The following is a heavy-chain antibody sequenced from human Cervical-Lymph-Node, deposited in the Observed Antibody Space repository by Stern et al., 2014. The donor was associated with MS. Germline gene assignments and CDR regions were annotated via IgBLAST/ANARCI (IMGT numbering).Heavy chain of an antibody. CDR1: RGSTRGTNY. CDR3: ARAQARWLGNDYSSYYGMDV. Sequence: VQLQESGPGLLKPSQTLSLTCTVSRGSTRGTNYCSWIRQPAGKGLEWIGHVYNTGTPSYNPSLQGRVAISIATSKKLISLRLNSVPVADTAVYFCARAQARWLGNDYSSYYGMDVWGQGTTVTVSS. CDR2: VYNTGTP. V-gene: IGHV4-61*02. J-gene: IGHJ6*02. D-gene: IGHD5-24*01.